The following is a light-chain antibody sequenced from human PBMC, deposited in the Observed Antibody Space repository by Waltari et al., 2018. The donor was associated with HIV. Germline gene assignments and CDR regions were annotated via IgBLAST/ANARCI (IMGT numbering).Light chain of an antibody. CDR2: QDS. CDR3: QAWDSRFTYV. V-gene: IGLV3-1*01. CDR1: KLGQKY. J-gene: IGLJ1*01. Sequence: SYELTQPPSVSVSPGQTASIPCSGDKLGQKYACWYQQKPGQSPVLVIYQDSKRPSGIPERFSGSNSGNTATLTISGTQAMDEADYYCQAWDSRFTYVFGTGTKVTVL.